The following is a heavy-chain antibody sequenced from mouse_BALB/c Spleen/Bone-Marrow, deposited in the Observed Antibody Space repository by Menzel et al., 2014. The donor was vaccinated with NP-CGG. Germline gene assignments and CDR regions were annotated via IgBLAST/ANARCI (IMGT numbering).Heavy chain of an antibody. V-gene: IGHV1-14*01. CDR3: ARGKTYAMDY. J-gene: IGHJ4*01. CDR2: INPNNDGS. D-gene: IGHD2-1*01. Sequence: EVQLQQSGPELVKPGASVKISCKASGYTFTSYVMHWVEQKPGQGLEWIGYINPNNDGSKYNEKFKGKATLTSDKSSSTAYMELSSLTSEDSAVYYCARGKTYAMDYWGQGTSVTVSS. CDR1: GYTFTSYV.